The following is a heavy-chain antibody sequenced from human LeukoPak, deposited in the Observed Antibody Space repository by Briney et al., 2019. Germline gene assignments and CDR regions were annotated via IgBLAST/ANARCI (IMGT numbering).Heavy chain of an antibody. CDR2: IYDSGNT. CDR1: GASFSSNY. V-gene: IGHV4-59*01. CDR3: ARGSILGWYFDL. J-gene: IGHJ2*01. D-gene: IGHD3-9*01. Sequence: PETLSLTCTVSGASFSSNYWAWIRQPPGKGLEWIGYIYDSGNTNYNPSLESRVTISIDTSKNQLSLKLSSVTAADTAVYYCARGSILGWYFDLWGRGTLVTVSS.